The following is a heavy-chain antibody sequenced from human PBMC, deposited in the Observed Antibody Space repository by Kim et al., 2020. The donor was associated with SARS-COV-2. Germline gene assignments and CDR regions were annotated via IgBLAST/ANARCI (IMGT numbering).Heavy chain of an antibody. CDR2: IYYSGST. CDR1: GGSISSYY. Sequence: SETLSLTCTVSGGSISSYYWSWIRQPPGKGLEWIGYIYYSGSTNYNPSLKSRVTISVDTSKNQFSLKLSSVTAADTAVYYCASSGGYCSSTSCYRPAWFDTWGQGTLVTVSS. D-gene: IGHD2-2*01. V-gene: IGHV4-59*01. J-gene: IGHJ5*02. CDR3: ASSGGYCSSTSCYRPAWFDT.